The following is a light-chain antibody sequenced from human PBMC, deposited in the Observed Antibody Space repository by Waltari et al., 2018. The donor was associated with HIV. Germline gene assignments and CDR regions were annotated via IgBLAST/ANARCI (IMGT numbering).Light chain of an antibody. CDR1: SSDVRSYKF. CDR2: EGT. V-gene: IGLV2-23*01. J-gene: IGLJ3*02. Sequence: QSALTQPAPVSGSPGQSITISCTGTSSDVRSYKFLSWYQQHPGKTPKFMIYEGTKRPSGVSNRFSGSKSGNTASLTISGLQAEDEADYHCCSYAGNNTLVFGGGTKLTVI. CDR3: CSYAGNNTLV.